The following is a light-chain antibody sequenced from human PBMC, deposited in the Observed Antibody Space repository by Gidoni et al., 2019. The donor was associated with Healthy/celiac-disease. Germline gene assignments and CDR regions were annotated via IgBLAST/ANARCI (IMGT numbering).Light chain of an antibody. CDR2: KAS. CDR3: QQYNSPFT. CDR1: QSISSW. V-gene: IGKV1-5*03. J-gene: IGKJ3*01. Sequence: QMTQSPSTLSASVGDRVTITCRARQSISSWLACYQQKPGKAPKLLIYKASSLESGVPSRFSGSGSGTEFTLTISSLQPDDFATYYCQQYNSPFTFGPGTKVDIK.